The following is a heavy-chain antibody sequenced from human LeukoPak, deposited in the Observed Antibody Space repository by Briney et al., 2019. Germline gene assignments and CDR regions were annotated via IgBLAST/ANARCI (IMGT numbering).Heavy chain of an antibody. Sequence: VASVTVSCKASGYTFTSYAMHWVRQAPGQRLEWMGWINAGNGNTKYSQKFQGRVTITRDTSASTAYMELSSLRSEDTAVYYCARGGDGYNSADYWGQGTLVTVSS. J-gene: IGHJ4*02. CDR3: ARGGDGYNSADY. CDR1: GYTFTSYA. V-gene: IGHV1-3*01. D-gene: IGHD5-24*01. CDR2: INAGNGNT.